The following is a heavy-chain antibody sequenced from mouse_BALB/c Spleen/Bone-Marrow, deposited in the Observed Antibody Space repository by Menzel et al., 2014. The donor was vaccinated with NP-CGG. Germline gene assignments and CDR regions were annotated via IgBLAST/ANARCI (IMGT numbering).Heavy chain of an antibody. J-gene: IGHJ3*01. D-gene: IGHD2-3*01. V-gene: IGHV14-1*02. Sequence: EVQLQESGAELVRPGALVNLSCKVSGFNIKDYYMHWVKQRLEQGLEWIGWIDPANDNTIYDPKFQGKAGITADTSSNTAYLQLSSLTSEDTSVSYRPEGGMIPTEFAYCGQGPLVTVSA. CDR1: GFNIKDYY. CDR2: IDPANDNT. CDR3: PEGGMIPTEFAY.